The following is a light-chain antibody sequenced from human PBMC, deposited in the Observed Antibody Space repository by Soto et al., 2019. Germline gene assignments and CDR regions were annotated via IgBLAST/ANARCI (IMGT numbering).Light chain of an antibody. CDR1: DSDVGDYNF. CDR2: DVN. Sequence: QSVLTQPRSVSGSPGQSVTISCTGTDSDVGDYNFVSWYQQHPGKAPKFMIYDVNKRPSGVPDRFSGSKSGNTASLTISGLQAEDEADYYCSSYTGTYVVFGGGTKLTVL. J-gene: IGLJ2*01. CDR3: SSYTGTYVV. V-gene: IGLV2-11*01.